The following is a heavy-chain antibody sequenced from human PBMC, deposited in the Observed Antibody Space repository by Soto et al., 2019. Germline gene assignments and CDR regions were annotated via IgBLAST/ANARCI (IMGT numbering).Heavy chain of an antibody. CDR2: IYYTGYT. D-gene: IGHD5-18*01. J-gene: IGHJ2*01. CDR3: ARSAIATHWFFDL. V-gene: IGHV4-39*01. CDR1: GGPISSSSYY. Sequence: SETLSLTCSVSGGPISSSSYYWGWIRQAPGKGLEWLATIYYTGYTYHNPSLKSHVTISVDTSKDQSSLELTSVTAADTALYYCARSAIATHWFFDLWGRGTLVTVSS.